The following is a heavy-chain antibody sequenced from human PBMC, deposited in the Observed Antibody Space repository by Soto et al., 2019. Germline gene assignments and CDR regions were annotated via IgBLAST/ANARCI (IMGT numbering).Heavy chain of an antibody. V-gene: IGHV1-69*02. CDR1: GGTFSSYT. J-gene: IGHJ3*02. CDR3: ARACGGDCSHAFDI. D-gene: IGHD2-21*02. Sequence: QVQLVQSGAEVKKPGSSVKVSCKASGGTFSSYTISWVRQAPGQGLEWMGRIIPILGIANYAQKFQGRVTITADKSTSTAYMELSSLRSEDTAVYYCARACGGDCSHAFDIWGQGTMVTVSS. CDR2: IIPILGIA.